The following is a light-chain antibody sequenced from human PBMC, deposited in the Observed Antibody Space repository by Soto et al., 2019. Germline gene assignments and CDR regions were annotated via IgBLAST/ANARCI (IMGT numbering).Light chain of an antibody. Sequence: QSALTQPASVAGSPGQSITISCTGTSSDVGGYNYVSWYQQHPGKAPKLMLSDVSNRPSGVSNRFSGSKSGNTASLTISGLQSEEEADYYCSSYTSSSLGVFGGGTKLTVL. CDR2: DVS. CDR1: SSDVGGYNY. CDR3: SSYTSSSLGV. V-gene: IGLV2-14*01. J-gene: IGLJ2*01.